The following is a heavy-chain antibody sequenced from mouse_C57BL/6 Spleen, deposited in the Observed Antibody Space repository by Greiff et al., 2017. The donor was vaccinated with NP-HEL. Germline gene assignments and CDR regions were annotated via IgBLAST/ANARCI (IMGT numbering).Heavy chain of an antibody. D-gene: IGHD3-3*01. Sequence: VQLKQSGPELVKPGASVKIPCKASGYTFTDYNMDWVKQSHGKSLEWIGDINPNNGGTIYNQKFKGKATLTVDKSSSTAYMELRSLTSEDTAVYYCARRRTGFAYWGQGTLVTVSA. CDR3: ARRRTGFAY. V-gene: IGHV1-18*01. J-gene: IGHJ3*01. CDR2: INPNNGGT. CDR1: GYTFTDYN.